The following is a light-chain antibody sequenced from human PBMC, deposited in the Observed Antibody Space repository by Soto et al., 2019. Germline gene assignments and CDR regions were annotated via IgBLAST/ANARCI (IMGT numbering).Light chain of an antibody. CDR3: CSSAAESTYD. Sequence: QSALAQPASVSGSPGQSITISCTGTSSDVGAYNSVSWYQQHPHRAPQVIIYKGTQRPSGVSNRFSGSTSGNAASLTISALQADDEADYFCCSSAAESTYDIGNGAKVTV. CDR1: SSDVGAYNS. J-gene: IGLJ1*01. V-gene: IGLV2-23*01. CDR2: KGT.